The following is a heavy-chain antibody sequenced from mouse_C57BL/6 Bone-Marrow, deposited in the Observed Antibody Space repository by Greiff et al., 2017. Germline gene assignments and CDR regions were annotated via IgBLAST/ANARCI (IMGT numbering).Heavy chain of an antibody. CDR3: ARSGRRRAGFAY. V-gene: IGHV1-72*01. Sequence: QVQLKQPGAELVKPGASVKLSCKASGYTFTSYWMHWVKQRPGRGLEWIGRIDPNRGGTKYNEKFKSKATLTVDKPSSTAYMQLSSLTSEDSAVYYCARSGRRRAGFAYWGQGTLVTVSA. J-gene: IGHJ3*01. CDR2: IDPNRGGT. CDR1: GYTFTSYW. D-gene: IGHD3-1*01.